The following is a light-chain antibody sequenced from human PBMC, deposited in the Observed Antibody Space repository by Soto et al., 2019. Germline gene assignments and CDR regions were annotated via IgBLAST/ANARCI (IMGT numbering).Light chain of an antibody. CDR2: EAS. CDR1: QDIGED. CDR3: LQDYNYPRT. V-gene: IGKV1-6*01. J-gene: IGKJ1*01. Sequence: AIQMTQSPSSLSASVGDRVTLTCRASQDIGEDIGWYQQKPGEAPTLLIFEASTVQTGVPSRFSGSESGTDFTLTISSLQPEDFAIYFCLQDYNYPRTFGQGTTVALK.